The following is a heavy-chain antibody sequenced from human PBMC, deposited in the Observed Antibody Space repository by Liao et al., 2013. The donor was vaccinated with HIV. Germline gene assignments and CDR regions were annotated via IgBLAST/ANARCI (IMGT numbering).Heavy chain of an antibody. D-gene: IGHD5-12*01. Sequence: QLQLQESGPGLVKPSETLALTCTVSGGSISSSYYYWGWIRQPPGKGLEWIGYIYYSGSTYYNPSLKSRVTISVDTSKNQFSLKLSSVTAADTAVYYCARVIVATDYYYYYMDVWGKGTTVTVSS. CDR3: ARVIVATDYYYYYMDV. J-gene: IGHJ6*03. CDR2: IYYSGST. V-gene: IGHV4-30-4*08. CDR1: GGSISSSYYY.